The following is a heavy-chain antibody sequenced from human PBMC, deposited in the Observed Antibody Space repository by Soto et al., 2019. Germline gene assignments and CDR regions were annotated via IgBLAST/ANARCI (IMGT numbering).Heavy chain of an antibody. Sequence: GGSLRLSCAASGFTFDYYSMHWVRQAPGKGLEWVSSISWRSGNIGYADSVKGRFTISRDNAKNSLYLQMNSLRVEDTALYYCAKGCGGSCLSHWGQGTLVTVSS. J-gene: IGHJ4*02. D-gene: IGHD2-15*01. CDR2: ISWRSGNI. CDR3: AKGCGGSCLSH. V-gene: IGHV3-9*01. CDR1: GFTFDYYS.